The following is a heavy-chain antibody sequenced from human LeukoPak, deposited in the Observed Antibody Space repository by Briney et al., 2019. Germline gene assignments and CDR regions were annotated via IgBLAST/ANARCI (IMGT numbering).Heavy chain of an antibody. CDR1: GYTFTSYD. CDR3: ARGNIVVVPAAMVYFDY. Sequence: AASVKVSCKASGYTFTSYDINWVRQATGQGLEWMGRMNPNSGNTGYAQKFQGRVTMTRNTSISTAYMELSSLRSEDTAVYYCARGNIVVVPAAMVYFDYWGQGTLVTVSS. J-gene: IGHJ4*02. V-gene: IGHV1-8*01. D-gene: IGHD2-2*01. CDR2: MNPNSGNT.